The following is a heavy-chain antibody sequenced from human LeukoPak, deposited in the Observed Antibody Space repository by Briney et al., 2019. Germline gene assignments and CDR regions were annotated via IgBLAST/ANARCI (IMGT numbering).Heavy chain of an antibody. Sequence: GRSLRLSYAASGFTFGNYAMHWVRQAPGKGLEWVSGINWNSDTVNYADSVKGRFTISRDNAKNSLYLQLSSLTADDTAVYYCSKGAGYEQESRLEYWGQGALVTVSS. CDR1: GFTFGNYA. CDR3: SKGAGYEQESRLEY. J-gene: IGHJ4*02. V-gene: IGHV3-9*01. D-gene: IGHD1-1*01. CDR2: INWNSDTV.